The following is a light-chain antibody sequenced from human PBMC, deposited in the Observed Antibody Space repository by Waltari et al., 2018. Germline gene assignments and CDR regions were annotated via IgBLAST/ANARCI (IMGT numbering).Light chain of an antibody. CDR1: QSVLYSSNNKNY. CDR2: WAS. Sequence: DIVMTQSPDSLAVSLGERATINCKSSQSVLYSSNNKNYVAWYQHKSGQPPKLLIYWASTRESGVPDRFSGSGSGTDFSLTINNLQPEDVAVYDCHQYYANPQTFGQGTRVEIK. V-gene: IGKV4-1*01. J-gene: IGKJ1*01. CDR3: HQYYANPQT.